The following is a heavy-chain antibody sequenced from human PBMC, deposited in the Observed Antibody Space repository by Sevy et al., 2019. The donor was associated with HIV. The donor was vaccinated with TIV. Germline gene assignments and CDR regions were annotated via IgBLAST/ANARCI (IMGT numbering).Heavy chain of an antibody. CDR1: GFTFSDYY. D-gene: IGHD5-12*01. CDR3: ARDPQNGDGYNFDY. J-gene: IGHJ4*02. CDR2: ISSSDSTV. V-gene: IGHV3-11*01. Sequence: GGSLRLSCAASGFTFSDYYMTWIRQTPGKGLEWVSYISSSDSTVYYADSVKGRFTISRDNAKKTLYLQMNSLRAEDTAVYYCARDPQNGDGYNFDYWGQGTLVTVSS.